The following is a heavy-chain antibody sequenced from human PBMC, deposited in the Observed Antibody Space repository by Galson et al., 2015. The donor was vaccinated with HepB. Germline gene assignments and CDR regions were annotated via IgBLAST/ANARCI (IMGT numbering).Heavy chain of an antibody. D-gene: IGHD6-19*01. Sequence: SVKVSCKASGYTFTGYYMHWVRQAPGQGLEWVGWINPNSGGTDYAQKFQGRVTMTGDTSIRTVYMELSRLRSDDTAFYYCARGVSVVSGPSGWYGGGFDPWGQGTLVTVAS. CDR3: ARGVSVVSGPSGWYGGGFDP. CDR2: INPNSGGT. V-gene: IGHV1-2*02. CDR1: GYTFTGYY. J-gene: IGHJ5*02.